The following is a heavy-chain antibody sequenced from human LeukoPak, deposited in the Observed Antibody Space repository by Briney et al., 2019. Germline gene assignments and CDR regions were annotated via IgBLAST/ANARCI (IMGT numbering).Heavy chain of an antibody. D-gene: IGHD5-18*01. V-gene: IGHV3-21*01. Sequence: GGSLRLSCAASGLTFSSYSMSWVRQAPGKGLEWVSSISSSSIYIYYADSVKGRFTISRDNAKNSLYLQMNSLRAEDTAVYYCARGRYNYGYIFDYWGQGTLVTVSS. J-gene: IGHJ4*02. CDR2: ISSSSIYI. CDR3: ARGRYNYGYIFDY. CDR1: GLTFSSYS.